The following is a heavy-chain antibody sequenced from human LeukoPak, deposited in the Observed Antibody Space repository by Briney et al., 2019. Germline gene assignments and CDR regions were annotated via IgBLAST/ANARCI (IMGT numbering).Heavy chain of an antibody. CDR2: INKDGSAT. CDR3: ATWAFYHSLDV. CDR1: GFTFDAYA. J-gene: IGHJ6*02. D-gene: IGHD1-26*01. V-gene: IGHV3-43*02. Sequence: AGGSLRLSCEASGFTFDAYAMHWVRQAPAKGLEWVSLINKDGSATYYADSVKGRFTISRDNSKNSLYLQMNSLRSEDTALYYCATWAFYHSLDVWGQGTTVTVSS.